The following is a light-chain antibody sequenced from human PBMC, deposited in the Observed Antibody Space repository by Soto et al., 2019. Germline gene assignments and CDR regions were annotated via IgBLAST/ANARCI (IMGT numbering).Light chain of an antibody. CDR3: QPYNSWPPS. V-gene: IGKV3-15*01. Sequence: EIGMTQSPATLSVSPGERATLSCRASQSVYSHLAWYQHKPGQDPGLLIHAASTRATGIPPRFSGSGSGNEFTLTISGLQYEDFAVYYCQPYNSWPPSFGGWTQVEVK. CDR1: QSVYSH. J-gene: IGKJ4*01. CDR2: AAS.